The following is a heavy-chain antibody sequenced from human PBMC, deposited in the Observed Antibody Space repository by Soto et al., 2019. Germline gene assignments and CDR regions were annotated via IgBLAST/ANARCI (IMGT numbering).Heavy chain of an antibody. Sequence: SETLSLTCTVSGGSISSGDYYWSWIRQPPGKGLEWIGYIYHSGSTYCNPSLKSRVTISVDTSKNQFSLKLSSVTAADTAVYYCARERPDGARLDPWGQGTLVTVSS. V-gene: IGHV4-30-4*01. J-gene: IGHJ5*02. D-gene: IGHD6-6*01. CDR3: ARERPDGARLDP. CDR1: GGSISSGDYY. CDR2: IYHSGST.